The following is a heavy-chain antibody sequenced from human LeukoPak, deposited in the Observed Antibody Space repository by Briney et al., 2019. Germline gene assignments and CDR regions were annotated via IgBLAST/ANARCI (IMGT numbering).Heavy chain of an antibody. CDR3: ARGGSGSYYDYYFDY. D-gene: IGHD3-10*01. CDR2: IYHSGST. J-gene: IGHJ4*02. CDR1: GYSISSGYY. Sequence: SETLSLTCAVSGYSISSGYYWGWIRQPPGKGLEWIGSIYHSGSTYYNPSLKSRVTISVDTSKNQFSLKLSSVTAADTAVYYCARGGSGSYYDYYFDYWGQGTLDTVSS. V-gene: IGHV4-38-2*01.